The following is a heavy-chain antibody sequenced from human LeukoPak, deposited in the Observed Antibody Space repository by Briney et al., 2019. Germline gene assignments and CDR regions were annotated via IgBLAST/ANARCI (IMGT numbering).Heavy chain of an antibody. J-gene: IGHJ4*02. CDR1: GFTFSSYE. Sequence: GGSLRLSCAASGFTFSSYEMNWVRQAPGKGPEWVSYISSSGSTIYYADSVKGRFTISRDNAKNSLYLQMNSLRAEDTAVYYCARAEGGVVDYWGQGTLVTVSS. D-gene: IGHD1-26*01. CDR3: ARAEGGVVDY. V-gene: IGHV3-48*03. CDR2: ISSSGSTI.